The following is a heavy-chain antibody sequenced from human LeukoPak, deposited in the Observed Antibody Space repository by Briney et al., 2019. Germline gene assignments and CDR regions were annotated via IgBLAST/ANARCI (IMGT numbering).Heavy chain of an antibody. CDR2: IDPSDSYT. CDR1: GYSFTSYW. CDR3: ATGGSCSGSSCYSGSWSDP. Sequence: GESLKISCKGSGYSFTSYWISWVRQMPGKGLEWMGRIDPSDSYTNYSPSFQGHVTISADKSISTAYLQWSSLKASDTAMYYCATGGSCSGSSCYSGSWSDPWGQGTLVTVSS. V-gene: IGHV5-10-1*01. J-gene: IGHJ5*02. D-gene: IGHD2-15*01.